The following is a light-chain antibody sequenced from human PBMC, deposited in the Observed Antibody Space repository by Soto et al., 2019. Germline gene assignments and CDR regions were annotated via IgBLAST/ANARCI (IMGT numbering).Light chain of an antibody. CDR2: STS. CDR1: QDIKND. J-gene: IGKJ5*01. V-gene: IGKV1-6*01. Sequence: AIQMTQSPSSLSASVGDRVTITCRASQDIKNDLVWYQQKPGKAPNVLIYSTSTLQSGVPSRFSGLGSGTNFTLNISSLQPEDFATYYCLQDYNYPFAFGQGTRLEIK. CDR3: LQDYNYPFA.